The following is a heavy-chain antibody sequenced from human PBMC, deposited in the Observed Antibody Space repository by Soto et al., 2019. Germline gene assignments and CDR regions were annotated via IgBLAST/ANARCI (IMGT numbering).Heavy chain of an antibody. CDR3: ARDGSSSWYNWFDP. Sequence: SETLSLTCTVSGGPISSGGYYWSWIRQHPGKGLEWIGYIYYSGSTYYNPSLKSRVTISLDTSKNQFSLKLSSVTAADTAVYYCARDGSSSWYNWFDPWGQGTLVTVS. V-gene: IGHV4-31*03. D-gene: IGHD6-13*01. CDR1: GGPISSGGYY. CDR2: IYYSGST. J-gene: IGHJ5*02.